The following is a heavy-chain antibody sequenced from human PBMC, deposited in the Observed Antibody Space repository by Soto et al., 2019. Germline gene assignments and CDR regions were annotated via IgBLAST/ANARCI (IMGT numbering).Heavy chain of an antibody. V-gene: IGHV3-21*01. CDR1: GFSFSSYT. J-gene: IGHJ4*02. CDR3: ARGAIRGYSYGHSDY. CDR2: LSITGSYI. Sequence: GSLRLSCAASGFSFSSYTMDGVRPAPGKGLQWGSSLSITGSYIYYADSVKGRFAISRDNAQNSLYVHLHSLRAEDTAVYYCARGAIRGYSYGHSDYWGQGTPVTVSP. D-gene: IGHD5-18*01.